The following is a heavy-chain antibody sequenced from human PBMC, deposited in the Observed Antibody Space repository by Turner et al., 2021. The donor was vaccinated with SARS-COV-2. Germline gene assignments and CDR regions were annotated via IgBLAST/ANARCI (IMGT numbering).Heavy chain of an antibody. V-gene: IGHV3-66*02. CDR3: ARDLGGTSSLGGYFDY. CDR1: GFTVSSNY. J-gene: IGHJ4*02. CDR2: IYSGGST. D-gene: IGHD2-2*01. Sequence: EVQLVESGGGLVQPGGSLRLSCAASGFTVSSNYMNWVRQAPGKGLEWVSVIYSGGSTYYADSVKGRFTISRDNSKNTLYLQMNSLGAEDTALYYCARDLGGTSSLGGYFDYWGQGTLVTVS.